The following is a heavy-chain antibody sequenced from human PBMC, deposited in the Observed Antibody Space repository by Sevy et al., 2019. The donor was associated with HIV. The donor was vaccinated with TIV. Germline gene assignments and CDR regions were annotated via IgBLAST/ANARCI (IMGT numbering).Heavy chain of an antibody. CDR2: IKQDGSEK. D-gene: IGHD2-15*01. CDR3: VPSGGGHAGY. CDR1: GFTLSSRW. V-gene: IGHV3-7*01. J-gene: IGHJ4*02. Sequence: GGSLRLSCAASGFTLSSRWMSWVRQAPGKGLEWVANIKQDGSEKYYVDSVKDGFTISRDNAKNSLYLQMNSLRAEDTAVYCCVPSGGGHAGYWGQGTLVTVSS.